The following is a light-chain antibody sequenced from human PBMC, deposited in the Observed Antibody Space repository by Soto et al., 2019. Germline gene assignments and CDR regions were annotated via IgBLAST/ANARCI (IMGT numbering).Light chain of an antibody. CDR2: LGS. Sequence: DIVMTQSPLSLPVTPGEPASISCRSSESLLHSNGYNYLDWYLQKPGQSPQLLIFLGSNRASGVPDGFSGSGSGTDFTLKISRVEDEDVGVYYCMQALQTPWTFGQGPKVDIK. CDR1: ESLLHSNGYNY. V-gene: IGKV2-28*01. J-gene: IGKJ1*01. CDR3: MQALQTPWT.